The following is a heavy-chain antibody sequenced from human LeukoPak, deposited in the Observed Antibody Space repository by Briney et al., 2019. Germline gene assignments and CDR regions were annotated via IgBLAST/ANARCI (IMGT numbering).Heavy chain of an antibody. V-gene: IGHV4-4*02. D-gene: IGHD1-26*01. CDR1: GGSITTTNW. Sequence: PSETLSLTCAVSGGSITTTNWWSWVRQPPGKGLEWIGEVHLSGATNYNPSLESRVSMSIDKSKNHLSPEVTSVTAADTAIYYCTRESGAFSPFGFWGQGTLLTVSS. CDR2: VHLSGAT. CDR3: TRESGAFSPFGF. J-gene: IGHJ4*02.